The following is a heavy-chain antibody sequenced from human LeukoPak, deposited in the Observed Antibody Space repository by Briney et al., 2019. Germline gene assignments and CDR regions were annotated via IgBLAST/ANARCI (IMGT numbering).Heavy chain of an antibody. V-gene: IGHV3-48*04. CDR3: ARGIGTTDFWHYYYYYMDV. CDR1: GFTFSSYW. D-gene: IGHD3-3*01. J-gene: IGHJ6*03. CDR2: ISSSGSTI. Sequence: GGSLRLSCAASGFTFSSYWMSWVRQAPGKGLEWVSYISSSGSTIYYADSVKGRFTISRDNAKNSLYLQMNSLRAEDTAVYYCARGIGTTDFWHYYYYYMDVWGKGTTVTISS.